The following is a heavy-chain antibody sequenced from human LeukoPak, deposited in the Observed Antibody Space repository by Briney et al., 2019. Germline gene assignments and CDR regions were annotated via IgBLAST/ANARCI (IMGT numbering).Heavy chain of an antibody. CDR1: GYTFTNYD. Sequence: ASVKVSCKASGYTFTNYDMHWLRQAPGQGLEWMGIINPSGGSTSYAQKFQGRVTMTRDTSTSTVYMELSSLRSEDTAVYYCAKTSGHYDTSGYYYWGQGTLVTVSS. D-gene: IGHD3-22*01. J-gene: IGHJ4*02. CDR3: AKTSGHYDTSGYYY. V-gene: IGHV1-46*01. CDR2: INPSGGST.